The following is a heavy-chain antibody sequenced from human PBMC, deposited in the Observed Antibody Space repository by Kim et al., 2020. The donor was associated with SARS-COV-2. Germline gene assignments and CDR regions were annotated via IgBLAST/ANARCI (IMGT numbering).Heavy chain of an antibody. V-gene: IGHV3-33*06. D-gene: IGHD3-9*01. CDR3: AKDRGYYDILTGYYTNAFDI. J-gene: IGHJ3*02. Sequence: RFTISRDNSKNTLYLQMNSLRAEDTAVYYCAKDRGYYDILTGYYTNAFDIWGQGTMVTVAS.